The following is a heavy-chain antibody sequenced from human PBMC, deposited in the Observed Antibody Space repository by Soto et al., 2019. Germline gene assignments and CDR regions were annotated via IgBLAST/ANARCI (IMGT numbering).Heavy chain of an antibody. J-gene: IGHJ4*02. CDR2: ISKSSDTI. D-gene: IGHD3-22*01. V-gene: IGHV3-48*02. Sequence: EVQLVESGGGLVQPGGSLRLTCAASGFSFSNYNMNWVRQAPGKGLEWVSYISKSSDTIYYADSVRGRFYISRDNGKNSLYLQMDSLRDEDTAVYYCARDAFDYDTTGYHCDYWGQGTLVTVSS. CDR3: ARDAFDYDTTGYHCDY. CDR1: GFSFSNYN.